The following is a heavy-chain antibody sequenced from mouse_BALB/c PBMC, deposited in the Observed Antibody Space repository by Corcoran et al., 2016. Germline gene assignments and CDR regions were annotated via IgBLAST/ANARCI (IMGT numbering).Heavy chain of an antibody. CDR3: ARLPFDY. CDR1: GYTFTSYV. V-gene: IGHV1-84*02. CDR2: IYPGSGNT. J-gene: IGHJ2*01. Sequence: VQLQQSGPELVKPGASVKMSCKASGYTFTSYVMHWVKQKPGQGLEWIGWIYPGSGNTKYNEKFKGKATLTVDTSSSTAYMQLSSLTSEDTAVYFCARLPFDYWGQGTTLTVSS.